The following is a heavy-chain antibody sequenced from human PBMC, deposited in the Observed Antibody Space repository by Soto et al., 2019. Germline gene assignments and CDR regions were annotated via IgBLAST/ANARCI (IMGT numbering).Heavy chain of an antibody. CDR3: ARDEGYYYDSSGYASFDY. D-gene: IGHD3-22*01. Sequence: EVQLVESGGGLVKPGGSLRLSCAASGFTFSSYSMNWVRQAPGKGLEWVSSISSSSSYIYYADSVKGRFTISRDNAKNSLYLQMNSLRAEDTAVYYCARDEGYYYDSSGYASFDYWGLGTLVTVSS. CDR2: ISSSSSYI. CDR1: GFTFSSYS. J-gene: IGHJ4*02. V-gene: IGHV3-21*01.